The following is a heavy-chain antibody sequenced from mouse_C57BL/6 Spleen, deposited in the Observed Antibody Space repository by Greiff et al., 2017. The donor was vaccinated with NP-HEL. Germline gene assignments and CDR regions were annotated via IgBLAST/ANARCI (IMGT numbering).Heavy chain of an antibody. CDR3: ARDYGSRYAMDY. CDR2: IYPGSGST. CDR1: GYTFTSYW. V-gene: IGHV1-55*01. Sequence: QVQLQQPGAELVKPGASVKMSCKASGYTFTSYWLTWVKQRPGQGLEWIGDIYPGSGSTNYNEKFKSKATLTVDTSSSTAYMQLSSLTSEDSAVYYCARDYGSRYAMDYWGQGTSVTVSS. D-gene: IGHD1-1*01. J-gene: IGHJ4*01.